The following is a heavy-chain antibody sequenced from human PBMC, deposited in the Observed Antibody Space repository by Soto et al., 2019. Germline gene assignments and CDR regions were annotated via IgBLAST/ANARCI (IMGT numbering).Heavy chain of an antibody. V-gene: IGHV4-39*01. J-gene: IGHJ6*03. Sequence: QLQLQESGPGLVKPSETLSLTCSVSGDSISSSNKYWGWVRQPPGKGLEWIGTIFYSGSTYYNPSLKNRVTISVDTSRNQFSLKLSSVTAADTAVYYCARHETIRLYYYYMDVWGKGTTVIVAS. D-gene: IGHD2-21*01. CDR1: GDSISSSNKY. CDR2: IFYSGST. CDR3: ARHETIRLYYYYMDV.